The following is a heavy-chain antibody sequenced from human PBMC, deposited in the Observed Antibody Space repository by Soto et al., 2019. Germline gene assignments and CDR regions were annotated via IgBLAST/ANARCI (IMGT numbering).Heavy chain of an antibody. D-gene: IGHD2-8*01. Sequence: QVQLQESGPGLVKPSETLSLTCTVSSDSISSYYWSWFRQPPGKGLEWIAYIYYSGSTNYNPHLKSRVAISVDPSKNRFSLKLSSVTAADTAVYYCASDISNKWYFYWGQGTLVTVSS. CDR2: IYYSGST. V-gene: IGHV4-59*08. J-gene: IGHJ4*02. CDR3: ASDISNKWYFY. CDR1: SDSISSYY.